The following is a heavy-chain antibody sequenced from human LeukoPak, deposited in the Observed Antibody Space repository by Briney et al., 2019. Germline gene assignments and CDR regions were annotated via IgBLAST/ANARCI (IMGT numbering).Heavy chain of an antibody. Sequence: SETLSLTCTVSGGSISSYYWSWIRQPPGKGLEWIGYIYYSGSTYYNPSLKSRVTISVDTSKNQFSLKLSSVTAADTAVYYCARDRDYDYVWGSYRYTDYWGQGTLVTVSS. CDR3: ARDRDYDYVWGSYRYTDY. D-gene: IGHD3-16*02. V-gene: IGHV4-59*12. CDR1: GGSISSYY. CDR2: IYYSGST. J-gene: IGHJ4*02.